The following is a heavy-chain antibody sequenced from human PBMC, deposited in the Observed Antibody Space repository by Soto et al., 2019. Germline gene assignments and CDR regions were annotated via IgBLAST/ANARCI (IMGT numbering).Heavy chain of an antibody. CDR2: IEPSDFYT. Sequence: ISCKGPRDKFTRYWLSPAHQKTGKVLVWMGRIEPSDFYTNYSPSFQGHVTISADKSISTAYLQWSSLKASDTVMYYCARPASRGYYYGMDVWGQGTTVTVSS. CDR3: ARPASRGYYYGMDV. CDR1: RDKFTRYW. V-gene: IGHV5-10-1*01. J-gene: IGHJ6*02.